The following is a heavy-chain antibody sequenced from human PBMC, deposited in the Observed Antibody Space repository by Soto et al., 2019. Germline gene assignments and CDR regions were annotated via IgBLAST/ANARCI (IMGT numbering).Heavy chain of an antibody. Sequence: SVKVSCKASGGTFSSYAISWVRQAPGQGLEWMGGIIPIFGTANYAQKFQGRVTMTRDTSTSTAYMELSSLRSEDTAVYYCARGTSGYTYAFDIWGQGTMVTVSS. CDR1: GGTFSSYA. V-gene: IGHV1-69*05. J-gene: IGHJ3*02. CDR2: IIPIFGTA. D-gene: IGHD3-3*01. CDR3: ARGTSGYTYAFDI.